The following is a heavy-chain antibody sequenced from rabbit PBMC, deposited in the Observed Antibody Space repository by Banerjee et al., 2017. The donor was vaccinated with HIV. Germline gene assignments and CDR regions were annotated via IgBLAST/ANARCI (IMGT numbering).Heavy chain of an antibody. CDR2: IETSGGGT. CDR3: ARDTYGTGGYDYAPYFDL. D-gene: IGHD6-1*01. Sequence: QQQLEESGGGLVKPDGSLTLTCTASGFDLSSTYWICWVRQAPGKGLEWIACIETSGGGTWYASWAKGRFTISKTSSTTVTLQMTSLTAADTATYFCARDTYGTGGYDYAPYFDLWGPGTLVTVS. J-gene: IGHJ4*01. V-gene: IGHV1S45*01. CDR1: GFDLSSTYW.